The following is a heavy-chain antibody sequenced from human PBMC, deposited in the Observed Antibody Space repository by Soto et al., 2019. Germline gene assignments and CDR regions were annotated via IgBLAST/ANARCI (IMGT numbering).Heavy chain of an antibody. CDR1: GFTFSSYV. V-gene: IGHV3-23*01. CDR2: IGGSGGST. Sequence: GGSLRLSCAASGFTFSSYVMTWVRQAPGKGLEWVSGIGGSGGSTNYADSVKGRFTISRDNSKNTLYLQMNSLRSEDTAVYYCASLTENYDSSGYYYYYGMDVWGQGTTVTVSS. J-gene: IGHJ6*02. CDR3: ASLTENYDSSGYYYYYGMDV. D-gene: IGHD3-22*01.